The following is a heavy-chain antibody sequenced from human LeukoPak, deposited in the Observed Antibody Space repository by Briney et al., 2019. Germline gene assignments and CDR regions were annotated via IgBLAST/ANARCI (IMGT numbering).Heavy chain of an antibody. Sequence: SETLSLTCTVSGGSISGYYWSWIRQPPGKGLEWIGNIYYSGSTNYNPSLKSRVTISVDTSKNQFPLKLSSVTAADTAVYYCVRAPGTGDYYYYYGMDVWGQGTTVIVSS. J-gene: IGHJ6*02. D-gene: IGHD7-27*01. CDR2: IYYSGST. V-gene: IGHV4-59*01. CDR1: GGSISGYY. CDR3: VRAPGTGDYYYYYGMDV.